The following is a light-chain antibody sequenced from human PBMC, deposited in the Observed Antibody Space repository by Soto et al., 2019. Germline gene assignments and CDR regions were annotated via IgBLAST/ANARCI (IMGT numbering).Light chain of an antibody. CDR2: GAS. CDR3: QQYGSSPYT. CDR1: PSVSSSY. Sequence: EIVLMQSPGTLSLSPGERATLSCRASPSVSSSYLAWYQPKPGQAPRLLIYGASSRATGIPDRFSGSGSGTDFTLTISRLEPEDFAAYYCQQYGSSPYTFGQGPKLEIK. V-gene: IGKV3-20*01. J-gene: IGKJ2*01.